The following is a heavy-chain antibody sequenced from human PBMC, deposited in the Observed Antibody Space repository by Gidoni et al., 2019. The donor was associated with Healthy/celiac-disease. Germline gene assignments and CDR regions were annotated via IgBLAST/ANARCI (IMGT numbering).Heavy chain of an antibody. CDR2: IYWDDDK. CDR3: AYSAQWLVAFEV. CDR1: GCSLSTRGVA. J-gene: IGHJ4*02. Sequence: QITLKESGPTLVKPTQTLTLTCSSPGCSLSTRGVAVGWIRQPPGKAPEWLALIYWDDDKRYTPSLRNRLTIMKDASKNQVVLTMASVDPVDTATYYCAYSAQWLVAFEVWGQGTPVTVSS. D-gene: IGHD6-19*01. V-gene: IGHV2-5*02.